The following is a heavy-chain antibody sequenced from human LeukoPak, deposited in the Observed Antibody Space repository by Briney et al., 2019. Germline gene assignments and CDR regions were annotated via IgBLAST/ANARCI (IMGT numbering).Heavy chain of an antibody. CDR3: ARVFSDFWSGYSYGWWFDP. CDR1: GFTFSSYW. D-gene: IGHD3-3*01. V-gene: IGHV3-7*01. Sequence: GGSLRLSCAASGFTFSSYWMSWVRQAPGKGLEWVANIKQDGSEKHYVDSVKGRFTISRDNAKNSLYLQMNSLRAEDTAVYYCARVFSDFWSGYSYGWWFDPWGQGTLVTVSS. CDR2: IKQDGSEK. J-gene: IGHJ5*02.